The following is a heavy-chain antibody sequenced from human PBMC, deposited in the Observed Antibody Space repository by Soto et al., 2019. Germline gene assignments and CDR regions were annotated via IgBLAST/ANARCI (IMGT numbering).Heavy chain of an antibody. CDR2: IDPSDSQT. Sequence: GESLKISCKGSGYSFAGYWITWVRQKPGKGLEWMGRIDPSDSQTYYSPSFRGHVTISVTKSITTVFLQWSSLRASDAAMYYCARQIYDSDTGPNFQYYFDSWGQGTPVTVS. V-gene: IGHV5-10-1*01. J-gene: IGHJ4*02. D-gene: IGHD3-22*01. CDR1: GYSFAGYW. CDR3: ARQIYDSDTGPNFQYYFDS.